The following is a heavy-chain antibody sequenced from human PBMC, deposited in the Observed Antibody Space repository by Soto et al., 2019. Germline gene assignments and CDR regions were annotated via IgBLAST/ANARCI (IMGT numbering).Heavy chain of an antibody. Sequence: QVQLVQSGAEVKKPGSSVKVSCKASGGTFSSYYINWVRQAPGQGLEWMGEIIPIFGTANYAQKFQGRVTITADESTRIAYMELSSLRSEDTAVYYCARDGGMHSGGIDYWGQGNLVTVSS. CDR1: GGTFSSYY. CDR3: ARDGGMHSGGIDY. V-gene: IGHV1-69*01. J-gene: IGHJ4*02. CDR2: IIPIFGTA. D-gene: IGHD1-26*01.